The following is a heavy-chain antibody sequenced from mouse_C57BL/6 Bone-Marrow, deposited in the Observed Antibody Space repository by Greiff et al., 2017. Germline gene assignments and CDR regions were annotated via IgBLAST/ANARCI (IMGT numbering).Heavy chain of an antibody. Sequence: EVKVVESGGGLVQPGGSLSLSCAASGFTFTDYYMSWVRQPPGKALEWLGFIRNKANGYTTEYSASVKGRFTISRDNSQSILYLQMNALRAEDSATYYCARSNYYGSSTFAYWGQGTLVTVSA. CDR2: IRNKANGYTT. CDR1: GFTFTDYY. J-gene: IGHJ3*01. V-gene: IGHV7-3*01. D-gene: IGHD1-1*01. CDR3: ARSNYYGSSTFAY.